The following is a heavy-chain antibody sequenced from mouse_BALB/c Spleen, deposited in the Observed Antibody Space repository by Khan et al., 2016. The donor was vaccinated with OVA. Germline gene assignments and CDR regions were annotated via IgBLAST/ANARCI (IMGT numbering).Heavy chain of an antibody. V-gene: IGHV3-2*02. D-gene: IGHD1-2*01. J-gene: IGHJ2*01. CDR1: GYSITSGYG. Sequence: EVELVESGPGLVKPSQSLSLTCTVTGYSITSGYGWNWLRQLPGNKLEWMGYISYSGGTNYNPYLKSRISITRDTSMNKLFLQLNSVTTEDTATYYGARPARIKYWGQGTTLTVSS. CDR2: ISYSGGT. CDR3: ARPARIKY.